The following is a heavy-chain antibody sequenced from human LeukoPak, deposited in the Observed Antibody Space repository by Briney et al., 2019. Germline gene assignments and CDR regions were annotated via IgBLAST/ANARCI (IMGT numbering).Heavy chain of an antibody. Sequence: HPGGSLRLSCAASGFTFSSYGMSWVRQAPGKGLEWVSAISGSGGSTYYADSVKGRFTISRDNSKNMLYLQMNSLRAEDTAVYYCAKDRRSPGIAAAKPFDYWGQGTLVTVSS. V-gene: IGHV3-23*01. D-gene: IGHD6-13*01. CDR1: GFTFSSYG. CDR3: AKDRRSPGIAAAKPFDY. CDR2: ISGSGGST. J-gene: IGHJ4*02.